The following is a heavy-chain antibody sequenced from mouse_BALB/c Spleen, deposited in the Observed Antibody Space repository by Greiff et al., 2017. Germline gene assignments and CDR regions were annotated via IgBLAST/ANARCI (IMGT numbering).Heavy chain of an antibody. CDR3: ARHTTANYFDY. CDR2: ISSGGGNT. V-gene: IGHV5-9*03. J-gene: IGHJ2*01. CDR1: GFTFSSYT. Sequence: EVKVEESGGGLVKPGGSLKLSCAASGFTFSSYTMSWVRQTPEKRLEWVATISSGGGNTYYPDSVKGRFTISRDNAKNNLYLQMSSLRSEDTALYYCARHTTANYFDYWGQGTTLTVSS. D-gene: IGHD1-2*01.